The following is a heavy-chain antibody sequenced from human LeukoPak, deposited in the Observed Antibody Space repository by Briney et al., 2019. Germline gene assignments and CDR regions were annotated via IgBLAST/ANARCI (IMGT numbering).Heavy chain of an antibody. V-gene: IGHV4-39*01. D-gene: IGHD3-22*01. Sequence: SETLSLTCTVSGGSISSSSYYWGWIRQPPGKGLEWIGSISYSGSTYYTPSLRSRVTISVDTSKNQFSLKLSSVTAADTAVYYCARRYYYDSSGYYPFDYWGQGTLVTVSS. CDR3: ARRYYYDSSGYYPFDY. J-gene: IGHJ4*02. CDR2: ISYSGST. CDR1: GGSISSSSYY.